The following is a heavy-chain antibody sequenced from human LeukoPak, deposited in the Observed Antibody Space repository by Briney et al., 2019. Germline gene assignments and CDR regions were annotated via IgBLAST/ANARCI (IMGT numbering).Heavy chain of an antibody. V-gene: IGHV4-61*05. CDR3: ARSRWDAFDI. Sequence: SETLSLTCTVSGGSISSSSYYSGWIRQPPGKGLGWLGYIYYIGSTNYKPSLKSRVTISVDTSKNQFSLKLSSLTAATTAGFYCARSRWDAFDIWGQGTMVTVSS. CDR1: GGSISSSSYY. D-gene: IGHD1-26*01. CDR2: IYYIGST. J-gene: IGHJ3*02.